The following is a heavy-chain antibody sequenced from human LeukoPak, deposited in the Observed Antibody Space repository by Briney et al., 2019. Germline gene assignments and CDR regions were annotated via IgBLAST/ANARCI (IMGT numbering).Heavy chain of an antibody. J-gene: IGHJ4*02. CDR2: IYYSGST. D-gene: IGHD3-3*01. V-gene: IGHV4-38-2*02. CDR1: GYSIRTSHY. CDR3: ARGGSGVDY. Sequence: SETLSLTCTVSGYSIRTSHYWGWIRQPPGKGLEWIGSIYYSGSTYYNPSLKSRVTISVDTSKNQFSLKLSSVTAADTAVYYCARGGSGVDYWGQGTLVTVSS.